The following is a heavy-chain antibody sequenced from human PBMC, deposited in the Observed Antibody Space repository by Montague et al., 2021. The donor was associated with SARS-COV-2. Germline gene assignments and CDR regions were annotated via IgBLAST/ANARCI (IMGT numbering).Heavy chain of an antibody. J-gene: IGHJ4*02. CDR3: ARGRQHFNMIVVVMTGGEFYFDY. Sequence: SETLSLTCAVYGGSFSAYFWTWIRQPPGKGLEWIGEINHRGNSNYNPSLKSRVSISVDTSKNQFSLYLGSVTAADTAVYYCARGRQHFNMIVVVMTGGEFYFDYWGQGTLVDVSS. V-gene: IGHV4-34*01. D-gene: IGHD3-22*01. CDR2: INHRGNS. CDR1: GGSFSAYF.